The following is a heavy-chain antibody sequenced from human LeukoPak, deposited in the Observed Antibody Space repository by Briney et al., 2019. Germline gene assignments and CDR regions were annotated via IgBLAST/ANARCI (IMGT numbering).Heavy chain of an antibody. J-gene: IGHJ4*02. CDR1: GGTFSSYT. CDR3: ARSMPGRSSSSWYLGH. V-gene: IGHV1-69*02. CDR2: IIPILGIA. Sequence: SVKVSCKASGGTFSSYTISWVRQAPGQGLDWMGRIIPILGIANYAQKFQGRVTITADKSTSTAYMELSSPRSEDTAVYYCARSMPGRSSSSWYLGHWGQGTLVTVSS. D-gene: IGHD6-13*01.